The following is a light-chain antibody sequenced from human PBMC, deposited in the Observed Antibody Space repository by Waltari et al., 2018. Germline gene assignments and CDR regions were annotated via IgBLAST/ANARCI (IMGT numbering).Light chain of an antibody. Sequence: QSALTQPPSASGTPGQRVTISCSGSSSNIGTNLVNWYQQLPGKAPKLLVYRNDQRPSGGPDRFSGSKAGTSASLAISGLQSEDEADYYCAAWDDSLSGHWVFGGGTKVTVL. CDR3: AAWDDSLSGHWV. CDR1: SSNIGTNL. CDR2: RND. J-gene: IGLJ2*01. V-gene: IGLV1-44*01.